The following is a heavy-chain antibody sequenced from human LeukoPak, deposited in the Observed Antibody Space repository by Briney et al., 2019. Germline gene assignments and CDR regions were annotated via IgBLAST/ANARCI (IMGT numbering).Heavy chain of an antibody. Sequence: ASVKVSCKASGYTFTNYGISWVRQAPGQGLEWMGWISGYNGNTYYEQKFQGRITMTTDTSTSTSYMELRSLRSDDTAVYYCARDQTSVAGSGYNWFDPWGQGTLVTVSS. J-gene: IGHJ5*02. V-gene: IGHV1-18*01. CDR2: ISGYNGNT. D-gene: IGHD6-19*01. CDR3: ARDQTSVAGSGYNWFDP. CDR1: GYTFTNYG.